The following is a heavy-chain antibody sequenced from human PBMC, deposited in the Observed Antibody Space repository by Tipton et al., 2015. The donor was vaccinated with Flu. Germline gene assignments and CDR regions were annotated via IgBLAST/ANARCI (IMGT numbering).Heavy chain of an antibody. V-gene: IGHV3-23*01. CDR1: GIKFSTYG. Sequence: SLRLSCAASGIKFSTYGMSWVRQAPGKGLEWVSGVTGGGTTYYADSVKGRFTISRDNSKNMLYLHMSSLRPEDTAIYYCAKVIPELVAGLDYWGQGTLVTVPS. J-gene: IGHJ4*02. CDR3: AKVIPELVAGLDY. D-gene: IGHD6-19*01. CDR2: VTGGGTT.